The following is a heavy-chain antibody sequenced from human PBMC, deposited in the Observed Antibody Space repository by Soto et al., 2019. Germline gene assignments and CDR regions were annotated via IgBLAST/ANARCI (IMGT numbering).Heavy chain of an antibody. CDR3: ARSGGSGSYYYFDY. D-gene: IGHD3-10*01. V-gene: IGHV4-59*01. CDR1: GGSISSYY. CDR2: IYYSGST. J-gene: IGHJ4*02. Sequence: QVQLQESGPGLVKPSETLSLTCTVSGGSISSYYWSWIRQPPGKGLEWIGYIYYSGSTNYNPSLKRRVTMSVDTSKNQFSLKLSSVTAADTAVYYCARSGGSGSYYYFDYWGQGTLVTVSS.